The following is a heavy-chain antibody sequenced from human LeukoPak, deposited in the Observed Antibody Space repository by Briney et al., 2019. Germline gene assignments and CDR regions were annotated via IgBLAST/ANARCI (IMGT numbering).Heavy chain of an antibody. CDR2: FDPEDGET. Sequence: ASVKVSCKVSGYTLTELSMHWVRQAPGKGLEWMGGFDPEDGETIYAQKFQGRVTMTEDTSTDTAYMELSSLRSEDTAVYYCARGKWELRAGVYYYYYMDVWGKGTTVTVSS. J-gene: IGHJ6*03. D-gene: IGHD1-26*01. V-gene: IGHV1-24*01. CDR1: GYTLTELS. CDR3: ARGKWELRAGVYYYYYMDV.